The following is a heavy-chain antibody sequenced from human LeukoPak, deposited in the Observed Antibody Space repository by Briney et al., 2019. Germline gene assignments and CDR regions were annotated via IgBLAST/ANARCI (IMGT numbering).Heavy chain of an antibody. CDR2: ISGSGGST. CDR3: AKDSGSGWYYPTPPDY. D-gene: IGHD6-19*01. J-gene: IGHJ4*02. Sequence: PRGSLRLSCAASGFTFSSYAMSWVRQAPGKGLEWVSAISGSGGSTYYADSVKGRFTISRDNSKNTLYLQMNSLRAEDTAVYYCAKDSGSGWYYPTPPDYWGQGTLVTVSS. V-gene: IGHV3-23*01. CDR1: GFTFSSYA.